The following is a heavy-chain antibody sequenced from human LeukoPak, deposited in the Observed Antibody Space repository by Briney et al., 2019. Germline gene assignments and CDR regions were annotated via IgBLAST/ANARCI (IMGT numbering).Heavy chain of an antibody. Sequence: TGGSLRLSCAPSGFSLINCDMHWVRQTPGKGLEWVAFIHYDGSEKYYADSLKGRFTISRDNSKNTLYLQMNSLRGGDTAVYYCARNRVGFYYADAFDMWGQGTMVTVSS. CDR3: ARNRVGFYYADAFDM. V-gene: IGHV3-30*02. J-gene: IGHJ3*02. CDR1: GFSLINCD. CDR2: IHYDGSEK. D-gene: IGHD5-24*01.